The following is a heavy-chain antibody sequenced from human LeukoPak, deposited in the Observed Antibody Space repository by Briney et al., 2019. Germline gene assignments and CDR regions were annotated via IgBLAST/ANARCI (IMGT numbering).Heavy chain of an antibody. CDR2: ISSSGSTI. Sequence: GGSLRLSCAASGFTFSSYEMNWVRQAPGKGLEWVSYISSSGSTIYYADSVKGRFTTSRDNAKNSLYLQMNSLRAEDTAVYYCARGALRSGSWFDPWGQGTLVTVSS. V-gene: IGHV3-48*03. CDR1: GFTFSSYE. J-gene: IGHJ5*02. CDR3: ARGALRSGSWFDP. D-gene: IGHD4-17*01.